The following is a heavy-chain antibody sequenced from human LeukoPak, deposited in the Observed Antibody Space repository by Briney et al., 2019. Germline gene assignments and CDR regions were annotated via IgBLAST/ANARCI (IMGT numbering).Heavy chain of an antibody. D-gene: IGHD6-19*01. Sequence: TGGSLRLSCAASGFTFSIYGMHWVRQAPGKGLEWVTFIRSDGSKTHYADSVKGRFTISRDNSKNTLYLQIDNLRVDDTAVYYCAKDRQWLVRLFLDYWGQGTLVTVSS. CDR3: AKDRQWLVRLFLDY. J-gene: IGHJ4*02. V-gene: IGHV3-30*02. CDR2: IRSDGSKT. CDR1: GFTFSIYG.